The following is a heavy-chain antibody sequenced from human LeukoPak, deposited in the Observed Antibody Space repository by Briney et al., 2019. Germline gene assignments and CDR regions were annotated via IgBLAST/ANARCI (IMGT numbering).Heavy chain of an antibody. D-gene: IGHD3-22*01. CDR1: GGSISSSSYY. CDR3: ARGKDSSGYYYSTNNWFDP. CDR2: IYYSGST. V-gene: IGHV4-39*01. J-gene: IGHJ5*02. Sequence: SETLSLTCTASGGSISSSSYYWGWIRQPPGKGLEWIGSIYYSGSTYYNPSLKSRVTISVDTSKNQFSLKLSSVTAADTAVYYCARGKDSSGYYYSTNNWFDPWGQGTLVTVSS.